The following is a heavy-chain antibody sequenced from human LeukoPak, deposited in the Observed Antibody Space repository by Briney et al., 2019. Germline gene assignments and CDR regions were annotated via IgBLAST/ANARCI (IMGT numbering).Heavy chain of an antibody. D-gene: IGHD4-17*01. Sequence: GGSLRLSCAVSGFTISNYWMSWVRQAPGKGLEWVANIKEDGSEKNYVDSVKGRFTISRDNAKNTLYLQMNSLKTEDTAVYYCTTILFDYGDYFDYWGQGTLVTVSS. J-gene: IGHJ4*02. CDR2: IKEDGSEK. CDR3: TTILFDYGDYFDY. V-gene: IGHV3-7*05. CDR1: GFTISNYW.